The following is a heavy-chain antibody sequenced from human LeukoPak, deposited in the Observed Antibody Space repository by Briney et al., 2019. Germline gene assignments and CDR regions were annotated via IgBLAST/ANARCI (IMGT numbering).Heavy chain of an antibody. J-gene: IGHJ6*03. Sequence: KAGGSLRLSCAASGFTFSDYYMSWIRQAPGKGLEWVSYISSSGSTIYYADSVKGRFTISRDNAKNSLYLQVNSLRAEDTAVYYCARDSARYYYYMDVWGKGTTVTVSS. CDR2: ISSSGSTI. D-gene: IGHD1-26*01. V-gene: IGHV3-11*01. CDR1: GFTFSDYY. CDR3: ARDSARYYYYMDV.